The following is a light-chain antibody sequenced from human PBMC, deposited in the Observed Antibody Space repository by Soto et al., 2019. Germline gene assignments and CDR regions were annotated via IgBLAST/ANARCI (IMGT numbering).Light chain of an antibody. J-gene: IGKJ1*01. V-gene: IGKV3-20*01. Sequence: EIVLTQSRGTLSLSPGDSATLSCRASQSVSSNLAWYQQKPGQAPRLLIYGASTRATGIPARFSGSGSGTDFTLTISRLEPEDFAVYYCQQYGSSPPWTFGQGTKVDI. CDR2: GAS. CDR1: QSVSSN. CDR3: QQYGSSPPWT.